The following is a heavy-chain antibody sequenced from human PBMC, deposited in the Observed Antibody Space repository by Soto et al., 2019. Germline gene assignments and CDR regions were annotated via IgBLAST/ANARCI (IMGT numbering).Heavy chain of an antibody. CDR1: GFTFSSYW. V-gene: IGHV3-7*01. CDR3: ARDRRSSSWYGFDAFDI. D-gene: IGHD6-13*01. CDR2: IKQDGSEK. J-gene: IGHJ3*02. Sequence: GGSLRLSCAASGFTFSSYWMSWVRQAPGKGLEWVANIKQDGSEKYYVDSVKGRFTISRDNAKNSLYLQMNSLRAEDTAVYYSARDRRSSSWYGFDAFDIWGQGTMVTVSS.